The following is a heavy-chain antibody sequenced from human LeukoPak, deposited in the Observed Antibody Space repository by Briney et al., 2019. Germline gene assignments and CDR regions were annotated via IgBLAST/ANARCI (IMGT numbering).Heavy chain of an antibody. V-gene: IGHV3-21*01. D-gene: IGHD6-19*01. CDR1: GFTFGSYS. J-gene: IGHJ5*02. Sequence: PGGSLRLSCAASGFTFGSYSMNWVRQAPGKGLEWVSSISSSSSYIYYADSVKGRFTIPRDNAKNSLYLQMNSLRAEDTAVYYCARDRAVAGTGANWFDPWGQGTLVTVSS. CDR3: ARDRAVAGTGANWFDP. CDR2: ISSSSSYI.